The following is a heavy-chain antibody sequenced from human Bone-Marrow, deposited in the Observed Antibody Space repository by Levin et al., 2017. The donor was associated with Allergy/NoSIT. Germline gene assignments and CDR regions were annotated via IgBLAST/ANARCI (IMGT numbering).Heavy chain of an antibody. CDR1: EYSFANYW. V-gene: IGHV5-51*01. J-gene: IGHJ3*01. Sequence: KVSCKAFEYSFANYWIAWVRQMPGKGLEWMGLISPGDSDTRYSPSFQGQVTFSADTSITTAYVHWRSLKASDTAMYYCARLGYFDSAGDDFDVWGQGTMVTVS. CDR3: ARLGYFDSAGDDFDV. D-gene: IGHD3-22*01. CDR2: ISPGDSDT.